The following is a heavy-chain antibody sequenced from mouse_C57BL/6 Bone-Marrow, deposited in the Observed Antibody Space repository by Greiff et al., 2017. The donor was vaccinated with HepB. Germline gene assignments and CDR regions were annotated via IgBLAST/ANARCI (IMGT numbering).Heavy chain of an antibody. CDR2: ISSGGSYT. Sequence: EVQRVESGGDLVKPGGSLKLSCAASGFTFSSYGMSWVRQTPDKRLEWVATISSGGSYTYYPDSVKGRFTISRDNAKNTLYRQMSSLKSEDTAMYYCARQCFAYWGQGTLVTVSA. CDR1: GFTFSSYG. J-gene: IGHJ3*01. CDR3: ARQCFAY. V-gene: IGHV5-6*01.